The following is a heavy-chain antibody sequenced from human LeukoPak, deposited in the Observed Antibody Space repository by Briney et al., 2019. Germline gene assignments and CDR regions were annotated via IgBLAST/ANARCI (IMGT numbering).Heavy chain of an antibody. V-gene: IGHV4-59*08. CDR1: GGSISSYY. CDR3: ARHRVGDYVLIDY. Sequence: SDTLSLTCTASGGSISSYYWSWIRQPPGKGLEWIGYIYYNDRTNYNPSLESRVTISIGTSKNQFSLKLSSVTAADTAVYYCARHRVGDYVLIDYWGQGTLLTDSS. D-gene: IGHD4-17*01. CDR2: IYYNDRT. J-gene: IGHJ4*02.